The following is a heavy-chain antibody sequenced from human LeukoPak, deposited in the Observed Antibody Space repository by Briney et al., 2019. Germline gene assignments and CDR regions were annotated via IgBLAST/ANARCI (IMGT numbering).Heavy chain of an antibody. CDR1: GGTFSSYA. J-gene: IGHJ4*02. Sequence: SVKVSCKASGGTFSSYAISWVRQAPGQGLEWMGGIIAIIGTANYAQKFQGRVTITADESTSTAYMELSSLRSEDTAVYYCARSTVRGVIITLLDYWGQGTLVTVSS. CDR3: ARSTVRGVIITLLDY. CDR2: IIAIIGTA. D-gene: IGHD3-10*01. V-gene: IGHV1-69*13.